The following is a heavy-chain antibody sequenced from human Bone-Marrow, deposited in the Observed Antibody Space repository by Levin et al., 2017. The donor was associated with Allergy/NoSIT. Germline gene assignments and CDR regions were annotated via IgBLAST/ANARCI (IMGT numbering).Heavy chain of an antibody. Sequence: QPGGSLRLSCAASGFTFSSYGMSWVRQAPGKGLEWVSGLNGGRAVGTDYADSVRGRFTISRDNSKNTLYLQMNSLRVEDTAVYYCARDRQWPQDTFDYWGQGTLVSVSS. D-gene: IGHD6-19*01. CDR2: LNGGRAVGT. J-gene: IGHJ4*02. CDR1: GFTFSSYG. V-gene: IGHV3-23*01. CDR3: ARDRQWPQDTFDY.